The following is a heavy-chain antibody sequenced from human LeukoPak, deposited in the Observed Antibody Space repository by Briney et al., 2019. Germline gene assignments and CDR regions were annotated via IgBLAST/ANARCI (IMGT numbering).Heavy chain of an antibody. CDR1: GYTFTSYG. V-gene: IGHV1-18*01. Sequence: ASVNVSCKASGYTFTSYGISWVRQAPGQGLEGMGWISAYNGNTNYAQKLQGRVTMTTDTSTSTAYMELRSLRSDDTAVCYCALGSGYYSQFDYWGQGTLVTVSS. CDR2: ISAYNGNT. J-gene: IGHJ4*02. CDR3: ALGSGYYSQFDY. D-gene: IGHD3-22*01.